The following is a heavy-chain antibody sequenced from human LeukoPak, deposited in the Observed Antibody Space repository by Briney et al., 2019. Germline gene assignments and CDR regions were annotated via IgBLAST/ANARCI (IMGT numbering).Heavy chain of an antibody. CDR2: ISHDASSK. V-gene: IGHV3-30*03. CDR3: AIHFYH. Sequence: GGSLRLSCAGSGFTFSNSGMHWVREAPGKGLEWVAVISHDASSKYHADSVKGRFTISRDNSKNTLYLQMNSLRAEDTALYYCAIHFYHWGQGTLVTVSS. CDR1: GFTFSNSG. J-gene: IGHJ4*02.